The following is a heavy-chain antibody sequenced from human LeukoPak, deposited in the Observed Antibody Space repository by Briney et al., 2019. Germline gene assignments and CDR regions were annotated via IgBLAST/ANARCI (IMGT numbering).Heavy chain of an antibody. CDR1: GFTFSSYG. CDR3: AKSIRFCSSSSCFAGYYNYGLHV. CDR2: ISHDGSSK. J-gene: IGHJ6*02. V-gene: IGHV3-30*18. Sequence: GGSLRLSCAASGFTFSSYGMHWVRQAPGKGLEWVAVISHDGSSKYFADSVKGRFTISRDNPKNMLDLQMHSLRAEDTAVYYCAKSIRFCSSSSCFAGYYNYGLHVWGQGTTVSVSS. D-gene: IGHD2-2*01.